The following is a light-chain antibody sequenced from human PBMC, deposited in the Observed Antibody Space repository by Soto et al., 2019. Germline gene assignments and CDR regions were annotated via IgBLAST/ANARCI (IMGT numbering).Light chain of an antibody. Sequence: DIVLTQSPATLPVSPGNRATLSCRASQSVNSDLAWYQQKPGQAPRLLIYGASTRATGTPIRFSGSGSGTEFTLTISSLQSEDFAVYYCQQYNNWPPYTFGQGTKLEIK. CDR3: QQYNNWPPYT. CDR2: GAS. J-gene: IGKJ2*01. V-gene: IGKV3-15*01. CDR1: QSVNSD.